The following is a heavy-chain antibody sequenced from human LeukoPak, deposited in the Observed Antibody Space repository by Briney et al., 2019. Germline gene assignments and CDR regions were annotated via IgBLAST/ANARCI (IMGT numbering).Heavy chain of an antibody. V-gene: IGHV3-30*04. CDR2: ISNDGTIQ. CDR3: ARDVPDYGGNSHYFDY. CDR1: GFTFRAYA. Sequence: GGSLRLSCAASGFTFRAYAMHWVRQAPGKGLEWLAVISNDGTIQYYADSVKGRFTISRDNAKNSLYLQMNSLRAEDTAVYYCARDVPDYGGNSHYFDYWGQGTLVTVSS. D-gene: IGHD4-23*01. J-gene: IGHJ4*02.